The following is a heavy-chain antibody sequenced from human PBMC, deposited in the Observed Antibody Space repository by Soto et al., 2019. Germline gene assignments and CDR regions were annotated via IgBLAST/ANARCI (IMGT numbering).Heavy chain of an antibody. CDR1: GYTFTSYD. D-gene: IGHD2-8*01. CDR3: ARTEGRSTRGDY. CDR2: INPFYGNT. J-gene: IGHJ4*02. Sequence: QVQLVQSGSEVKKPGASVKVSCKASGYTFTSYDMSWVRQAPGQGLEWVGWINPFYGNTNYAQTLQGRVTLTTDTSTNAAHMELRSLRSDDTAIYYCARTEGRSTRGDYWGQGTLVTVSS. V-gene: IGHV1-18*01.